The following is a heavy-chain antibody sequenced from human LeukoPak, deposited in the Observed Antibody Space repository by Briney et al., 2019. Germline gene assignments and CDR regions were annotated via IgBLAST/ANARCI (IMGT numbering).Heavy chain of an antibody. CDR3: AKDPAYSSSRLYYFDY. Sequence: GGSLRLSCAASGFTFSSYAMSWVRQAPGKGLEWVSAISGSGYITYYADSVRGRFTISRDNSNNTLYLQMNSLRAEDTAVYYCAKDPAYSSSRLYYFDYWGQGTLVTVSS. V-gene: IGHV3-23*01. CDR1: GFTFSSYA. J-gene: IGHJ4*02. CDR2: ISGSGYIT. D-gene: IGHD6-13*01.